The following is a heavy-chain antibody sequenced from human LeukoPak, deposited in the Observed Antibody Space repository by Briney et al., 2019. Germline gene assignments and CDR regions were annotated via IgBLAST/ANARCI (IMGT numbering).Heavy chain of an antibody. CDR3: ARYDSSGYCPFDY. D-gene: IGHD3-22*01. Sequence: GGSLRLSCAASGFTFSSYSLNWVSQAPGKGLEWVSSISSSSSYIYYADSVKGRFTISRDNAKNSLYLQMNSLRAEDTAVYYCARYDSSGYCPFDYWGQGTLVTVSS. CDR2: ISSSSSYI. V-gene: IGHV3-21*01. CDR1: GFTFSSYS. J-gene: IGHJ4*02.